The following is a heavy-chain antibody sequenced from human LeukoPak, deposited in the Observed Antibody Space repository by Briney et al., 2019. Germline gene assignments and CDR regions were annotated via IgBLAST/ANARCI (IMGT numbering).Heavy chain of an antibody. V-gene: IGHV4-59*12. J-gene: IGHJ3*02. CDR3: ARYYYDSSGYYSSHAFDI. D-gene: IGHD3-22*01. CDR2: IYYSGST. CDR1: GGSISSYY. Sequence: PSETLSLTCTVSGGSISSYYWSWIRQPPGKGLEWIGYIYYSGSTYYNPSLKSRVTISVDTSKNQFSLKLSSVTAADTAVYYCARYYYDSSGYYSSHAFDIWGQGTMVTVSS.